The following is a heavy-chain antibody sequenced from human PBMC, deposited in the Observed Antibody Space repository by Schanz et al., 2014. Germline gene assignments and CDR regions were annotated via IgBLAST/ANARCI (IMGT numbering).Heavy chain of an antibody. Sequence: VQLLQSGGALVQPGGSLRLSCSASGFTFSSYAMSWVRQAPGKGLEWVSDISDSGDSTHYADSVKGRFTISRDNAKNSLFLQVNSLSAEDTAVYYCAKVAPAATYLDSWGLGTLVTVSS. D-gene: IGHD2-2*01. CDR2: ISDSGDST. V-gene: IGHV3-23*01. J-gene: IGHJ4*02. CDR1: GFTFSSYA. CDR3: AKVAPAATYLDS.